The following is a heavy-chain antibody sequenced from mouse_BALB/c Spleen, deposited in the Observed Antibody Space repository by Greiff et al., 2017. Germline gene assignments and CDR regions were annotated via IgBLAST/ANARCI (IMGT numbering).Heavy chain of an antibody. CDR1: GYTFTSYT. CDR2: INPSSGYT. V-gene: IGHV1S26*01. CDR3: ASCGTTLTFAY. Sequence: QVQLKESGPELVKPGASVKISCKASGYTFTSYTMHWVKQRPGQGLEWIGYINPSSGYTNYNQKFKDKATLTADKSSSTAYMQLSSLTSEDSAVYYCASCGTTLTFAYWGQGTLVTVSA. D-gene: IGHD5-5*01. J-gene: IGHJ3*01.